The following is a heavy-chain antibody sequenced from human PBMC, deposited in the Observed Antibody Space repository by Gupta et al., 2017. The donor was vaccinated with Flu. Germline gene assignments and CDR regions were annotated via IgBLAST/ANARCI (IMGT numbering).Heavy chain of an antibody. CDR3: AKALTTVTTPYFDY. CDR1: GFTFDDYS. V-gene: IGHV3-9*01. CDR2: ISWNSGSI. D-gene: IGHD4-17*01. Sequence: EVQLVESGGGLVQPGRSLRLSCAASGFTFDDYSMHWVRQAPGKCLEGVSGISWNSGSIGYADSVKGRFTISRDNAKNSLYLQMNSLRAEDTALYYCAKALTTVTTPYFDYWGQGTLVTVSS. J-gene: IGHJ4*02.